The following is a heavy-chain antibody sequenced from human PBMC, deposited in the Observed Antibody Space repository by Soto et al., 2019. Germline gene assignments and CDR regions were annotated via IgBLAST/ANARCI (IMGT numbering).Heavy chain of an antibody. J-gene: IGHJ4*02. CDR1: GFTFSDYY. Sequence: QVQLVESGGGLVKPGGSLRLSCAASGFTFSDYYMSWIRQAPGKGLEWVSYISSSGSTIYYADSVKGRFTISRDNAKNSPFLQMNSLRAEDNAVYYRAKPVGVVTEPFDYWGQGTLVTVSS. D-gene: IGHD2-15*01. CDR2: ISSSGSTI. V-gene: IGHV3-11*01. CDR3: AKPVGVVTEPFDY.